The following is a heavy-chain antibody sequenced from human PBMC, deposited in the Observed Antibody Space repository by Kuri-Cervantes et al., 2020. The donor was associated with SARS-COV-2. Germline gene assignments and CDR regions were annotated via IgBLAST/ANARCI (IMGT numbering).Heavy chain of an antibody. CDR2: IYSGGST. CDR1: GFTVSSNY. CDR3: AKASVTAAAPFDY. J-gene: IGHJ4*02. Sequence: GGSLRLSCAASGFTVSSNYMSWVRRAPGKGLEWVSVIYSGGSTYHADSVKGRFTISRDNSKNTLYLQMNSLRAEDTAVYYCAKASVTAAAPFDYWGQGTLVTVSS. V-gene: IGHV3-53*01. D-gene: IGHD6-13*01.